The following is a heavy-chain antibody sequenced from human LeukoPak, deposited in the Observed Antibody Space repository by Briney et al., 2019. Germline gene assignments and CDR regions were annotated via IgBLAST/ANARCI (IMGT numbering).Heavy chain of an antibody. V-gene: IGHV4-30-4*01. J-gene: IGHJ3*02. CDR3: ASRVSLEAFDI. CDR2: IYYSGST. D-gene: IGHD3-3*01. CDR1: GGSISSGDYY. Sequence: SQTLSLTCTVSGGSISSGDYYWSWIRQPPGKGLEWIGYIYYSGSTYYNPSLKSRVTISVDTSKNQFSLKLSPVTAADTAVYYCASRVSLEAFDIWGQGTMVTVSS.